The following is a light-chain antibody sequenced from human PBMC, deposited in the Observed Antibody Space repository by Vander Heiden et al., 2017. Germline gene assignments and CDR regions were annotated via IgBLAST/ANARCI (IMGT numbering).Light chain of an antibody. J-gene: IGKJ2*01. CDR3: QQHYSPPYT. Sequence: DTVITPSPDSLAVSLGERATIDCKTRQNVSYNCNNKNYLTWYQQKPGQPHRLLIYWASARESGVSGRFSSSGSGTDFTLTISSLQAEDVAVYYCQQHYSPPYTFGQGTKLEIK. CDR2: WAS. V-gene: IGKV4-1*01. CDR1: QNVSYNCNNKNY.